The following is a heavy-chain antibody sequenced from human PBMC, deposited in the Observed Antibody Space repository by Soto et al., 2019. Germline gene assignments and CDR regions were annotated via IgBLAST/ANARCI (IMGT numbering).Heavy chain of an antibody. D-gene: IGHD4-17*01. CDR3: ARDELRIPGDYGDHYYYYYYGMDV. CDR2: MNPNSGNT. Sequence: QVQLVQSGAEVKKPGASVKVSCKASGYTFTNYDINWVRQATGQGLEWMGWMNPNSGNTGYAQKFQGRVTMTRNNAINTAYMELSSLRSEDTAVYYCARDELRIPGDYGDHYYYYYYGMDVWGQGTTVTVSS. CDR1: GYTFTNYD. J-gene: IGHJ6*01. V-gene: IGHV1-8*01.